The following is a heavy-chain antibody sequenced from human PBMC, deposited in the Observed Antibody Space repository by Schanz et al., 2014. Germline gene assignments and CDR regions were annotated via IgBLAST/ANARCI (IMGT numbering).Heavy chain of an antibody. D-gene: IGHD2-15*01. J-gene: IGHJ3*01. V-gene: IGHV1-69*02. CDR2: IIPIHGIV. CDR1: GGTFSTYP. CDR3: ARGGGPEDVFDV. Sequence: QVQLVQSGAEVKKPGSSMKVSCKASGGTFSTYPINWLRQAPGQGLEWMGRIIPIHGIVNYAQRFQDRVRITADKSTSTAYMERSSLGSDDAAVYYCARGGGPEDVFDVWGQGTILTVSS.